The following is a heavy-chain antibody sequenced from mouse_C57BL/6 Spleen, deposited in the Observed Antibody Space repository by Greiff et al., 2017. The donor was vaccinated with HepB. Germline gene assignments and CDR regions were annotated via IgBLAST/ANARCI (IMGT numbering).Heavy chain of an antibody. V-gene: IGHV1-82*01. Sequence: QVQLQQSGPELVKPGASVKISCKASGYAFSSSWMNWVKQRPGKGLEWIGRIYPGDGDTNYNGKFKGKATLTADKSSSTAYMQLSSLTSEDSAVYFCARDSYYYAMDYWGQGTSVTVSS. J-gene: IGHJ4*01. CDR2: IYPGDGDT. CDR1: GYAFSSSW. CDR3: ARDSYYYAMDY.